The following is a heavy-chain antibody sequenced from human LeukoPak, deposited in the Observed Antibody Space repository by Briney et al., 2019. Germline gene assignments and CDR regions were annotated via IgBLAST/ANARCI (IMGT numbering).Heavy chain of an antibody. CDR2: INRDGSQK. CDR1: GFSLSGYW. J-gene: IGHJ4*02. CDR3: SFSMVRGVIGSYYFDY. V-gene: IGHV3-7*03. Sequence: GGSLRLSCAASGFSLSGYWMTWVRQAPGKGLEWVANINRDGSQKNHVDSVQGRFTISRDNAKNSLYLQMNSLRAEDTAVYFCSFSMVRGVIGSYYFDYWGQGTLDTVSS. D-gene: IGHD3-10*01.